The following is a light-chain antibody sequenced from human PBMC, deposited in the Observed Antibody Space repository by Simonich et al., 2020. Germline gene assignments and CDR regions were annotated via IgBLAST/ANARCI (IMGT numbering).Light chain of an antibody. CDR3: QQRSNWIT. CDR1: QSLSSY. Sequence: EIVLTQSPATLSLSPGERATLSCRDSQSLSSYLAWYQQKPGQAPRLLIYDASNRATGIPARFSGSGSGTDFTLTISSLEPEDFAVYYCQQRSNWITFGQGTRLEIK. CDR2: DAS. J-gene: IGKJ5*01. V-gene: IGKV3-11*01.